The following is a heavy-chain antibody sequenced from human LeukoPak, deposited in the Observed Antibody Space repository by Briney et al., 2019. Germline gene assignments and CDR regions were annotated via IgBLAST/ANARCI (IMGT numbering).Heavy chain of an antibody. CDR1: GFTFSSYG. CDR2: IWYDGSNK. CDR3: ARDVSWASAFDI. D-gene: IGHD1-26*01. V-gene: IGHV3-33*01. J-gene: IGHJ3*02. Sequence: GGSLRLSCAASGFTFSSYGMHWVRQAPGKGLEWVAVIWYDGSNKYYADPVKGRFTISRDNSKNTLYLQMNSLRAEDTAVYYCARDVSWASAFDIWGQGTMVTVSS.